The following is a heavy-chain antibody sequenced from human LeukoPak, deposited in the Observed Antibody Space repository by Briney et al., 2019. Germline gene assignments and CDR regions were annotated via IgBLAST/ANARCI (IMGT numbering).Heavy chain of an antibody. V-gene: IGHV1-3*01. Sequence: ASVNVSCKASGYTFTSYAMHWVRQAPGQRLEWMGWINAGNGNTKYSQKFQGRVTITRDTSASTAYMELSSLRSEDTAVYYCAREGSAGATDWYYFDYWGQGTLVTVSS. D-gene: IGHD1-26*01. CDR3: AREGSAGATDWYYFDY. CDR2: INAGNGNT. J-gene: IGHJ4*02. CDR1: GYTFTSYA.